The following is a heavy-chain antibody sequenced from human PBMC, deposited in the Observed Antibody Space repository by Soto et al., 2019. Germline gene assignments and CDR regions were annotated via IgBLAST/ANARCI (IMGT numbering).Heavy chain of an antibody. D-gene: IGHD5-12*01. CDR3: ARDIRVGYSGYDFQNWFDP. J-gene: IGHJ5*02. V-gene: IGHV4-31*03. CDR2: IYYSGST. Sequence: LSLTCTVSGGSISSGGYYWSWIRQHPGKGLEWIGYIYYSGSTYYNPSLKSRVTISVDTSKNQFSLKLSSVTAADTAVYYCARDIRVGYSGYDFQNWFDPWGQGTLVTVSS. CDR1: GGSISSGGYY.